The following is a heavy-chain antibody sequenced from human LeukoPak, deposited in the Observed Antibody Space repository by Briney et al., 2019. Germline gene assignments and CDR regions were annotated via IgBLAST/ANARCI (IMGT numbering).Heavy chain of an antibody. J-gene: IGHJ4*02. CDR3: AGTYYYGSGSDY. D-gene: IGHD3-10*01. Sequence: PSETLSLTCTVSGGSISNYYWSWIRQPPGKGLEWIGYIYYSGSTNYNPSLKSRVTISVDTSKNQFSLKLSSVTAADTAVYYCAGTYYYGSGSDYWGQGTLVTVSS. CDR2: IYYSGST. V-gene: IGHV4-59*01. CDR1: GGSISNYY.